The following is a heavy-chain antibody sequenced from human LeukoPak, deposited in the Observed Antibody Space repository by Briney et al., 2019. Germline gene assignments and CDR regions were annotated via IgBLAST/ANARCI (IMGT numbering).Heavy chain of an antibody. CDR1: GYSFTSYW. D-gene: IGHD4-17*01. V-gene: IGHV5-51*01. Sequence: GESLKISCKGSGYSFTSYWIGWVRQMPGKGLEWMGIIYPGDSDTRYSPSFQGQVTISADKSISTAYLQWSSLKASDTAMYYCARHVMTTVTNYYFDYWGQGTLVTVSS. J-gene: IGHJ4*02. CDR3: ARHVMTTVTNYYFDY. CDR2: IYPGDSDT.